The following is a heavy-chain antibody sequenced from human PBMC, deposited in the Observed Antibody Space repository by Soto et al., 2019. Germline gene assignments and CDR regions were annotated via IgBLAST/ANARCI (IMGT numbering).Heavy chain of an antibody. J-gene: IGHJ4*02. Sequence: QVQLQESGPGLVKPSETLSLTCTVSGGSITSYYWSWIRQPPGKGLEWIGYIYSTGSTNYNPALKSRVTMSVDTSRNQFSLNLNSVTAADTAVYYCARARSSSPTRPFDYWGQGTLVTVSS. CDR2: IYSTGST. D-gene: IGHD6-13*01. CDR1: GGSITSYY. V-gene: IGHV4-59*01. CDR3: ARARSSSPTRPFDY.